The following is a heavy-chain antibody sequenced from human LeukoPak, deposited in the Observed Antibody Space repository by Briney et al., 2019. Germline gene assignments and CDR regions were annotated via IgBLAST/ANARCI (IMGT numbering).Heavy chain of an antibody. CDR1: GFNFGTYA. CDR3: SKLRGGDYMKYHFDY. CDR2: SSGSGGGT. V-gene: IGHV3-23*01. Sequence: PGGSLRLSCAASGFNFGTYAMCWVRQAPGKGLEWVSSSGSGGGTYYADSVKGRFAISRDSSKNTVYLQMNSLRAEDTAVYFCSKLRGGDYMKYHFDYWGQGTVVTVSS. J-gene: IGHJ4*02. D-gene: IGHD2-2*01.